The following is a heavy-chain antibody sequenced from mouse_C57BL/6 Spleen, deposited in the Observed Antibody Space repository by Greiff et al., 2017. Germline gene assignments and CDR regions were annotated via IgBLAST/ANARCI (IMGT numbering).Heavy chain of an antibody. CDR3: TTGPLYAMDY. V-gene: IGHV14-4*01. CDR1: GFNIKDDY. CDR2: IDPENGDT. Sequence: VQLQQSGPELVRPGASVKLSCTASGFNIKDDYMHWVKQRPEQGLEWIGWIDPENGDTEYASKFQGKATITADTSSNTAYLQLSSLTSEDTAVYYCTTGPLYAMDYWGQGTSVTVSS. J-gene: IGHJ4*01. D-gene: IGHD6-1*01.